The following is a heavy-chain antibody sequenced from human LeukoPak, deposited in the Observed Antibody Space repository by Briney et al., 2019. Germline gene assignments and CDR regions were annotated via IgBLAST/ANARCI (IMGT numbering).Heavy chain of an antibody. Sequence: SETLSLTCAVYGGSFSGYYWSWIRQPPGKGLEWIGSIYYSGSTYYNPSLKSRVTISVDTSKNQFSLKLSSVTAADTAVYYCARSTPHSGSRYNWFDPWGQGTLVTVSS. CDR1: GGSFSGYY. CDR2: IYYSGST. J-gene: IGHJ5*02. D-gene: IGHD3-10*01. CDR3: ARSTPHSGSRYNWFDP. V-gene: IGHV4-34*01.